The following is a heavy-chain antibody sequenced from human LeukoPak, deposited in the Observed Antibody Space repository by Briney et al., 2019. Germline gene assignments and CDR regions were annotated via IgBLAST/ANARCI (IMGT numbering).Heavy chain of an antibody. D-gene: IGHD3-22*01. V-gene: IGHV3-9*01. J-gene: IGHJ4*02. Sequence: GGSLRLSCAASGFTFDDYAMPWVRHAPGKGLEWVSGISWNSGSTGYADSVKGRFTISRDNAKNSLYLQMNSLRAEDTALYYCAKDIVVVITYPDYWGQGTLVTVSS. CDR2: ISWNSGST. CDR1: GFTFDDYA. CDR3: AKDIVVVITYPDY.